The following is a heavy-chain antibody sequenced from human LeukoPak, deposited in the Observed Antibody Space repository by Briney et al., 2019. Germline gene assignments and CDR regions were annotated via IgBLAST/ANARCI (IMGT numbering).Heavy chain of an antibody. CDR1: GYTFTSYY. V-gene: IGHV1-46*01. CDR3: ARGRGVAVPAAPTGDPFDI. Sequence: SVNVSCQASGYTFTSYYMHWLRQAPAHVLDWMGIIYPSGGSTSHAQKFQGRGTMTRETSTSTVYMELSSLTSEDKAVYYCARGRGVAVPAAPTGDPFDIWGQGTMVTVSS. D-gene: IGHD2-2*01. CDR2: IYPSGGST. J-gene: IGHJ3*02.